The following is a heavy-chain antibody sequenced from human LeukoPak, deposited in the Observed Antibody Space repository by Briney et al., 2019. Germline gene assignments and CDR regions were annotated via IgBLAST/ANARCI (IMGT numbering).Heavy chain of an antibody. CDR1: GYTSTGYY. Sequence: ASVKVSFKASGYTSTGYYMHWVRQAPGHGLEWMGWINPNSGGTNYAQKFQGRVTMTRDTSISTVYMELSRLTSDDTAVFYCARRYYDALSGYYPFDHWGQGTLVTVSS. J-gene: IGHJ4*02. V-gene: IGHV1-2*02. CDR3: ARRYYDALSGYYPFDH. CDR2: INPNSGGT. D-gene: IGHD3-3*01.